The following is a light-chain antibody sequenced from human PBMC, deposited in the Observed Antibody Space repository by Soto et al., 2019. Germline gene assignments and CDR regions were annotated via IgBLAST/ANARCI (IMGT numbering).Light chain of an antibody. CDR2: WAS. V-gene: IGKV4-1*01. CDR3: QQYLTTPMFT. CDR1: QSLFYSPTNKNY. J-gene: IGKJ2*01. Sequence: VMTQSPDSLAVSLGERATINCKSSQSLFYSPTNKNYLAWYQQKPGQPPKLLIYWASTRESGVPDRFTGSGYGTDFTITISSLQDEDVAIYYCQQYLTTPMFTFGQGTKLEIK.